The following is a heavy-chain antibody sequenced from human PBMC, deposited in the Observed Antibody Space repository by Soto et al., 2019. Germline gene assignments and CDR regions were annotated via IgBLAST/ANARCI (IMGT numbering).Heavy chain of an antibody. CDR2: IYYSGST. Sequence: PSETLSLTCTVSGGSISSYYWSWIRQPPGKGLEWIGYIYYSGSTNYNPSLKSRVTISVDTSKNQFSLKLSSVTAADTAVYYCARVRGYSYGWYFDYWGQGTLVTVSS. CDR1: GGSISSYY. D-gene: IGHD5-18*01. V-gene: IGHV4-59*01. CDR3: ARVRGYSYGWYFDY. J-gene: IGHJ4*02.